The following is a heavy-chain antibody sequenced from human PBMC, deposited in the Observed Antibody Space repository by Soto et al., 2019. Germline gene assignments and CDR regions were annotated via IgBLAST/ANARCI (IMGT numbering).Heavy chain of an antibody. V-gene: IGHV1-18*01. J-gene: IGHJ4*02. CDR2: ISAYNGNT. D-gene: IGHD5-18*01. CDR1: GYTFTSYG. CDR3: ARDQAMAQFDY. Sequence: QVQLVQSGAEVKKPGASVKVSCKASGYTFTSYGIIWVRQAPGQGLEWMGWISAYNGNTKYAQKLQGRVTITTDTSRSTAYMELRSLRSEDTAVYYCARDQAMAQFDYWGQGSLVTVSS.